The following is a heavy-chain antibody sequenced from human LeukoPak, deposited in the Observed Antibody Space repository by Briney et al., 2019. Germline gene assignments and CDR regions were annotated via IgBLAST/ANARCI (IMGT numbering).Heavy chain of an antibody. CDR2: ISYDGSNI. CDR1: GFDFNNYV. CDR3: ARDLYGSSGY. Sequence: GGSLRLSCAASGFDFNNYVMPWVRQAPGKGLEWVAVISYDGSNIYYSDSVKGRFTISRDNSKNTVYVQMSSLRPEDTAVYYCARDLYGSSGYWGQGTLVTVSS. D-gene: IGHD6-19*01. J-gene: IGHJ4*02. V-gene: IGHV3-30*04.